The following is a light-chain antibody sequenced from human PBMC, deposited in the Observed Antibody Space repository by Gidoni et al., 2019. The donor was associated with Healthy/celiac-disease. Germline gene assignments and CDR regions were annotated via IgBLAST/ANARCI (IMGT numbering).Light chain of an antibody. CDR2: GAS. V-gene: IGKV3-20*01. J-gene: IGKJ1*01. Sequence: EIVLTQSPDTLSLSPGERAPLACRASQNVTSSYVAWYQQEPGQAPRLLIFGASTRATGIPDRFSGRWSGTDFTLTISRLEPEDFAVYFCQQYGTSPGTFGQGTKVEIK. CDR1: QNVTSSY. CDR3: QQYGTSPGT.